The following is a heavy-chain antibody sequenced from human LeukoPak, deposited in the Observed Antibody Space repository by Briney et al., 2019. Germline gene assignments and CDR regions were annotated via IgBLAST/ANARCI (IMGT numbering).Heavy chain of an antibody. J-gene: IGHJ4*02. D-gene: IGHD2-15*01. Sequence: PGRSLRLSCAASGFTFSSHGMHWVRQAPGKGLEWVAVIWYDGSKRYYADSVKGRFTISRDDSKNTLYLQMNSLRDEDTAIYYCARDPASSFDHWGKGTLVTVSS. V-gene: IGHV3-33*01. CDR1: GFTFSSHG. CDR2: IWYDGSKR. CDR3: ARDPASSFDH.